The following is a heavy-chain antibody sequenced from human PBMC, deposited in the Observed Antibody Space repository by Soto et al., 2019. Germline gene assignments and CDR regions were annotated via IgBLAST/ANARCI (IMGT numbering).Heavy chain of an antibody. CDR2: IYYSGST. V-gene: IGHV4-31*03. D-gene: IGHD2-21*02. Sequence: QVQLQESGPGLVKPSQTLSLTCTVSGGSISSGGYYWSWIRQHPGKGLEWIGYIYYSGSTYYNPSLKSRVTLSVDTSKNQFSLKLSSVTAADTAVYYCARSIVVVTATPYYFDYWGQGTLVTVSS. CDR3: ARSIVVVTATPYYFDY. J-gene: IGHJ4*02. CDR1: GGSISSGGYY.